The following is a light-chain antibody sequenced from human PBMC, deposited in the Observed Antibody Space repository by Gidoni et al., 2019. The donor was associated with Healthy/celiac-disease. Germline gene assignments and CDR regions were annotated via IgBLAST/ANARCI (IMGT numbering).Light chain of an antibody. CDR1: KSVLSRYNNKNY. CDR3: QQYYSTPLT. CDR2: WAS. J-gene: IGKJ4*02. V-gene: IGKV4-1*01. Sequence: DLLMTQSPSSLAVALGERATFNCKSSKSVLSRYNNKNYLAWYQQKQGQPPKQLMYWASTRESGGPDRFSGSGSGTDFTLTISSRQAEDVAVYYCQQYYSTPLTFGGGTKVEIK.